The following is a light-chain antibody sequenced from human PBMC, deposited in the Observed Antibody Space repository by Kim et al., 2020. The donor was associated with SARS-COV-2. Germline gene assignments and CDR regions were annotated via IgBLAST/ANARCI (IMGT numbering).Light chain of an antibody. V-gene: IGKV1-5*03. Sequence: ASVGDRVTITCRASQSISNWLAWYQQKPGKTPNLLVYQASTLESGVRSRFSGSGSGTEFTLTISSLQPDDFATYYCQQYNTYPLTFGGGTKVDIK. CDR1: QSISNW. CDR2: QAS. J-gene: IGKJ4*01. CDR3: QQYNTYPLT.